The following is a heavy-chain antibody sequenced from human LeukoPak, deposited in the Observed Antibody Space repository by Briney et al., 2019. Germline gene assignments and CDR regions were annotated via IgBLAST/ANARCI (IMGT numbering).Heavy chain of an antibody. CDR1: GFIFSDST. CDR3: ARERSWNGPLDY. D-gene: IGHD1-1*01. Sequence: PGRSLRLSCAASGFIFSDSTMHWVRQAPSKGLEWVAAASFHGSNTYYADSMKGRFTISRDNSKNTVYPQMNSLRTEDTAVYYCARERSWNGPLDYWGQGTLVTVSS. J-gene: IGHJ4*02. V-gene: IGHV3-30*04. CDR2: ASFHGSNT.